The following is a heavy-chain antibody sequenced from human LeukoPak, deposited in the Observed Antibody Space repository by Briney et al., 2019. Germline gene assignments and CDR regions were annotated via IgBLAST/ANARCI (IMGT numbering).Heavy chain of an antibody. CDR2: ISWKSHNI. J-gene: IGHJ4*02. Sequence: GGSLRLSCVASGFTFDDYAMHWGRQAPGKGLEWISAISWKSHNIGYADSVKGRFTVSRDNAKNSLYLQLNSLTVDDTAFYYCAKGCSGWSCCYFDSWGQGTLVTVSS. CDR3: AKGCSGWSCCYFDS. CDR1: GFTFDDYA. V-gene: IGHV3-9*01. D-gene: IGHD6-19*01.